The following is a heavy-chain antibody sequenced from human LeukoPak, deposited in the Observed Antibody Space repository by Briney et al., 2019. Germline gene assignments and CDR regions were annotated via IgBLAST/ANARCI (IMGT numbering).Heavy chain of an antibody. Sequence: ASVKVSCKASGSTFSSYAISWVRQAPGQGLEWMGGIIPIFGTANYAQKFQGRVTITADESTSTAYMELSSLRSEDTAVYYCARGRKDYDSSGYILPYWGQGTLVTVSS. CDR2: IIPIFGTA. CDR1: GSTFSSYA. J-gene: IGHJ4*02. V-gene: IGHV1-69*13. D-gene: IGHD3-22*01. CDR3: ARGRKDYDSSGYILPY.